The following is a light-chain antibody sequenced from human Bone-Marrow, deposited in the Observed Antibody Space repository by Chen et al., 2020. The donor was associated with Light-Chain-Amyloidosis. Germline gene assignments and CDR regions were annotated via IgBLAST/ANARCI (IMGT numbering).Light chain of an antibody. V-gene: IGLV1-40*01. CDR2: GNI. CDR3: LSYDLILYGAV. CDR1: SANTGAGYD. J-gene: IGLJ2*01. Sequence: QSLLTHTPPVSGALGQKATIPSPAGSANTGAGYDVHCYQQLPGIAPKLLIYGNINRPSAVPDRFSGAKSGTSASLAITGLQADYEADYYCLSYDLILYGAVFGGGTRVTVL.